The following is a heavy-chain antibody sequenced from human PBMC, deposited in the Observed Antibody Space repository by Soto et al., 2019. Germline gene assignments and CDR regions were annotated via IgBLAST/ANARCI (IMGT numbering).Heavy chain of an antibody. V-gene: IGHV1-3*01. CDR2: LSVGNGDT. CDR1: GDTRTDFS. D-gene: IGHD2-15*01. Sequence: ASVKVSCKASGDTRTDFSMHWVRQAPGQRPEWMGWLSVGNGDTKYSQKFQGRVTITRDTSARTAYMELSNLRSEDTAVYYCATSEGDCGGGSCYNSLYYYGMDVWGQGTTVTVS. J-gene: IGHJ6*02. CDR3: ATSEGDCGGGSCYNSLYYYGMDV.